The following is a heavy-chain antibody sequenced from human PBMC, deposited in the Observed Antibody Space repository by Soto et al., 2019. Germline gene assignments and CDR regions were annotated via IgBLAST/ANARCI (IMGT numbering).Heavy chain of an antibody. CDR1: GGTFSSYA. CDR2: IIPSFGTA. J-gene: IGHJ6*02. D-gene: IGHD5-12*01. Sequence: QVQLVQAGAEVKKPGSSVKVSCKASGGTFSSYAISWVRQAPGQGLEWMGGIIPSFGTANYAQKFQGRVTITADKSTSTAYMELSSLRSEDTAVYYCASISRDGYNPHYYYYGMDVWGQGTTVTVSS. V-gene: IGHV1-69*06. CDR3: ASISRDGYNPHYYYYGMDV.